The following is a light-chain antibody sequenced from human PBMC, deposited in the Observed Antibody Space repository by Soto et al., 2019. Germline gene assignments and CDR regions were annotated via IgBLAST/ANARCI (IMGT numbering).Light chain of an antibody. J-gene: IGKJ3*01. V-gene: IGKV4-1*01. CDR2: WAS. CDR3: QQYYTSRFT. CDR1: QSVLYSSNNKNY. Sequence: DIVMTQSPDSLAVSLGERATINCKSSQSVLYSSNNKNYLAWYQQKPGQPPKLLIHWASTRESGVPDRFSGSGSGTDFTLTISSLQAEDAAVYYCQQYYTSRFTFGPGTKVDIK.